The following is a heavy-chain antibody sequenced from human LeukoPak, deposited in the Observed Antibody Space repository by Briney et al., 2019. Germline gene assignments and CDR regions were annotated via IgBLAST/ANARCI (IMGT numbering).Heavy chain of an antibody. CDR1: GGSISSYY. CDR2: IYHSGST. Sequence: SETLSLTCTVPGGSISSYYWSWIRQPPGKGLEWIGSIYHSGSTYYNPSLKSRVTISVDTSKNQFSLKLTSVTAADTAVYYCARSWFSTGPADYWGQGTLVTVSS. V-gene: IGHV4-59*04. J-gene: IGHJ4*02. CDR3: ARSWFSTGPADY. D-gene: IGHD6-13*01.